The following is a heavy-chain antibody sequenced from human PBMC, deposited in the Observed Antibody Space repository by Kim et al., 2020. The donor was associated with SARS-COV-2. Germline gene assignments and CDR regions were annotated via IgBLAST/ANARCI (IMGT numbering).Heavy chain of an antibody. CDR1: GFTFGDYA. CDR3: SLWGDYYGSGSYWDYYYGMDV. D-gene: IGHD3-10*01. J-gene: IGHJ6*02. V-gene: IGHV3-49*03. Sequence: GGSLRLSCTASGFTFGDYAMSWFRQAPGKGLEWVGFIRSKAYGGTTEYAASVKGRFTISRDDSKSIAYLQMNSLKTEDTAVYYCSLWGDYYGSGSYWDYYYGMDVWGQGTTDTVSS. CDR2: IRSKAYGGTT.